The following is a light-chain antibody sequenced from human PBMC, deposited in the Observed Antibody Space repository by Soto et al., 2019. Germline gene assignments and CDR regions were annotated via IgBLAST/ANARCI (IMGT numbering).Light chain of an antibody. CDR1: SGHSSYA. Sequence: QSVLNKSPSASAFQGGSGRLTCTMSSGHSSYAIAWHQQQPEKGPRYLMKLNSDGSHSKGDGIPDRFSGSSSGAERYLSISSLQSEDEADYYCQTWGTGSVVFGGGTQLTVL. V-gene: IGLV4-69*01. J-gene: IGLJ2*01. CDR3: QTWGTGSVV. CDR2: LNSDGSH.